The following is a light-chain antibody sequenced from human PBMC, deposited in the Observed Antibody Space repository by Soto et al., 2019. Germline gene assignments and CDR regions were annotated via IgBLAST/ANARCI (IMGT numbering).Light chain of an antibody. V-gene: IGKV3-11*01. CDR3: QQRSNWPQYT. Sequence: EIVLTQSPATLSLSPGERATLSCRASQSVSSHLAWYQQKPGQAPRLLIYDASNRATGIPARFSGSGSGTDFTLTISSLEPEDFAVYYCQQRSNWPQYTFGQGTKLEIK. CDR2: DAS. CDR1: QSVSSH. J-gene: IGKJ2*01.